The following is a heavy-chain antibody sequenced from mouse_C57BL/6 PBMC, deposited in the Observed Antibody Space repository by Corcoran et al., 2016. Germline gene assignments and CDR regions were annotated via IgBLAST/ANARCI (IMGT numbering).Heavy chain of an antibody. D-gene: IGHD2-10*01. Sequence: EVQLQQSGPELVKPGASVKISCKASGYTFTDYNMDWVKQSHGKSLEWIGDINPNNGGTIYNQKFKGKATLTGDKSSSTAYMELRSLTSEDTAVYYCARGLPPLDYWGQGTSVTVSS. CDR2: INPNNGGT. CDR3: ARGLPPLDY. CDR1: GYTFTDYN. J-gene: IGHJ4*01. V-gene: IGHV1-18*01.